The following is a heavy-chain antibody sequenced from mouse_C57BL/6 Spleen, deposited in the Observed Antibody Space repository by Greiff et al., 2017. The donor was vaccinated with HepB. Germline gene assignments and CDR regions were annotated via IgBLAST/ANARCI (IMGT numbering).Heavy chain of an antibody. CDR1: GFNIKDYY. CDR3: TTDYGSWFAY. J-gene: IGHJ3*01. Sequence: VQLQQSGAELVRPGASVKLSCTASGFNIKDYYMHWVKQRPEQGLEWIGRLDPEDGDTEYAPKFQGQATMTADTSSNPAYLQLSSLTSEDTAVYYCTTDYGSWFAYWGQGTLVTVAA. V-gene: IGHV14-1*01. CDR2: LDPEDGDT. D-gene: IGHD1-1*01.